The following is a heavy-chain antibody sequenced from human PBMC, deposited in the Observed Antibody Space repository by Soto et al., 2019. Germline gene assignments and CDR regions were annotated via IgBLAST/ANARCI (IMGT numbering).Heavy chain of an antibody. CDR2: IYRSGSA. D-gene: IGHD2-2*01. V-gene: IGHV4-4*02. CDR1: GGSITSNNW. Sequence: QVQLQESGPGLVKPSGTLSLTCAVSGGSITSNNWWSWVRQPPGKGLEWIGEIYRSGSANYNPSLQSRVTISVDEATKHSSLKLISVTAADTAVYYCASLRNADQRTDAWGQGTTVTVSS. J-gene: IGHJ6*02. CDR3: ASLRNADQRTDA.